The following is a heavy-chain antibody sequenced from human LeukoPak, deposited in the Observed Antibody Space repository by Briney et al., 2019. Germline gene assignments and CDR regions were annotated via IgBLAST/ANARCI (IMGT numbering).Heavy chain of an antibody. CDR3: ARSGVGATTYYYYYYYMDV. Sequence: SETLSLTCTVSGGSISSSNYYWGWIRQPPGKGLEWIGSIYYSGKTDYNPSLKSRVTISVDTSNNQFPLKLSSVTAADTAVYYCARSGVGATTYYYYYYYMDVWGKGTTVTVSS. D-gene: IGHD1-26*01. J-gene: IGHJ6*03. V-gene: IGHV4-39*01. CDR2: IYYSGKT. CDR1: GGSISSSNYY.